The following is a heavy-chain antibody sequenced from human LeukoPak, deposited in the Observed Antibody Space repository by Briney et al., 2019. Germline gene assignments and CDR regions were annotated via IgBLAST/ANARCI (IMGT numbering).Heavy chain of an antibody. V-gene: IGHV1-2*02. CDR1: GYTFTGYH. Sequence: ASVKVSCKASGYTFTGYHMHWVRQAPGQGLEWMGWINPNSGGTNYAQKFQGRVTMTRDTSISTAYMEMSRLRSDDTAVYYCARNLWFGESSDAFDMWGQGTMVTVSS. CDR3: ARNLWFGESSDAFDM. D-gene: IGHD3-10*01. CDR2: INPNSGGT. J-gene: IGHJ3*02.